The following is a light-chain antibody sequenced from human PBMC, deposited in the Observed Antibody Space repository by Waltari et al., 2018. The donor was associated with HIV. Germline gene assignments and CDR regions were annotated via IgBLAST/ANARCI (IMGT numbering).Light chain of an antibody. CDR2: EDN. Sequence: NFMLTQPHSVSESPGKTVTISCTRSSGSIASNYVQWYQQRPGSAPTTMIYEDNQRPSGVPDRFSGSIDSSSNSASLTISGLKTEDEGDYYCQSYDSRNHVVFGGG. CDR3: QSYDSRNHVV. J-gene: IGLJ2*01. CDR1: SGSIASNY. V-gene: IGLV6-57*03.